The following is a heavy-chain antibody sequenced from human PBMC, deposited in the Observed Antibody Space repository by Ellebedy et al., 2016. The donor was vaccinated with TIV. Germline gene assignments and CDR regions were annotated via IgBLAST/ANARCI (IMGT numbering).Heavy chain of an antibody. CDR3: ASWVGETNY. CDR1: GFTFSSYW. Sequence: GESLKISXAASGFTFSSYWMSWVRQAPGKGLEWVANIKQGGSEKYYVDSVKGRFTISRDDAKKSLYLQMNSLRAEDTAVYYCASWVGETNYWGQGTLVTVSS. V-gene: IGHV3-7*01. D-gene: IGHD1-26*01. J-gene: IGHJ4*02. CDR2: IKQGGSEK.